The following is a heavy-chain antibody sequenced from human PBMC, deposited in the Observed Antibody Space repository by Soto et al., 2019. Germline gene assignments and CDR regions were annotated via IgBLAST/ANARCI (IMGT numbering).Heavy chain of an antibody. D-gene: IGHD2-2*01. V-gene: IGHV4-34*01. CDR1: GGSFSGYY. CDR2: INHSGST. J-gene: IGHJ4*02. Sequence: SETLSLTCAVYGGSFSGYYWSWIRQPPGKGLEWIGEINHSGSTNYNPPLKSRVTISVDTSKNQFSLKLSSVTAADTAVYYCARANHPTVVPAARRKAVYYFDYWGQGTLVTVS. CDR3: ARANHPTVVPAARRKAVYYFDY.